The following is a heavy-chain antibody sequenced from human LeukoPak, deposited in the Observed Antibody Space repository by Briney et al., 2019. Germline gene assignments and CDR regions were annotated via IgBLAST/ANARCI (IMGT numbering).Heavy chain of an antibody. V-gene: IGHV6-1*01. CDR3: ARGDYDTSGGGFDI. Sequence: SQTLSLTCVISGDNVSSNSAAWNWIRQSPSGGLEWLGRTYYRSKWFFDYAVSMKSRLTINSDTSQSHFSLQVRSVAPEDTAVYYCARGDYDTSGGGFDIWGQGTLVTVSS. CDR2: TYYRSKWFF. D-gene: IGHD3-22*01. J-gene: IGHJ3*02. CDR1: GDNVSSNSAA.